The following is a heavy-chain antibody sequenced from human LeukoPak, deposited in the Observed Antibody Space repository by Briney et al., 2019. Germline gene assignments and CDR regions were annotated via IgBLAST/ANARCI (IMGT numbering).Heavy chain of an antibody. V-gene: IGHV4-61*03. CDR1: GDSVSSGGYY. CDR2: IYYNGNT. J-gene: IGHJ4*02. CDR3: ARDRMQQRNFDY. Sequence: PSETLSLTCTVSGDSVSSGGYYWSWIRQPPGKGLEWIGYIYYNGNTNYNPSLKTRVTISVDTSKNHFSLKLSSVTAADTAVYYCARDRMQQRNFDYWGQGTLVTVSS. D-gene: IGHD6-13*01.